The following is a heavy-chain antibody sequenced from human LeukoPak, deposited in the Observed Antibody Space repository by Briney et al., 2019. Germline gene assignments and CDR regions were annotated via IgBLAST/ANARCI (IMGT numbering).Heavy chain of an antibody. J-gene: IGHJ3*02. CDR3: ARDGYDFWSGSDAFDI. Sequence: PGGSLRLSCAASGFTFSSYWMSWVRQAPGKGLEWVANIKQDGSEKYYVDSVKGRFTISRDNAKNSLYLQMNSLRAEDTAVYYCARDGYDFWSGSDAFDIWGQGTMVTVSS. V-gene: IGHV3-7*01. CDR1: GFTFSSYW. D-gene: IGHD3-3*01. CDR2: IKQDGSEK.